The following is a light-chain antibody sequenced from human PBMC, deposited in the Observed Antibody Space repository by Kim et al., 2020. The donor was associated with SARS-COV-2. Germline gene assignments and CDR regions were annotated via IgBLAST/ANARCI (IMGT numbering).Light chain of an antibody. V-gene: IGKV3-11*01. Sequence: SLSPKETAPLSCRASQSVNNYLAWYQQKPGQAPRLLIYDVSNRATGIPARFSGSGSGTDFTLTISSLEPEDFALYYCQRSSWPITFGQGTRLEIK. CDR3: QRSSWPIT. CDR2: DVS. J-gene: IGKJ5*01. CDR1: QSVNNY.